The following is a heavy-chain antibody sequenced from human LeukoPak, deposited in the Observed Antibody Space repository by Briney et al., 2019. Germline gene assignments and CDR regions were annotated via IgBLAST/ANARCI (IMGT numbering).Heavy chain of an antibody. CDR3: AKGDDYDSSGYYYPPHYFDY. J-gene: IGHJ4*02. CDR1: GFTFSSYA. V-gene: IGHV3-23*01. D-gene: IGHD3-22*01. Sequence: PGGSLRLSCAASGFTFSSYAMSWVRQAPGKGLEWVSAISGSGGSTYYADSVKGRFTISRDNSKNTLYLQMNSLRAEDTAVYYCAKGDDYDSSGYYYPPHYFDYWGQGTLVTVSS. CDR2: ISGSGGST.